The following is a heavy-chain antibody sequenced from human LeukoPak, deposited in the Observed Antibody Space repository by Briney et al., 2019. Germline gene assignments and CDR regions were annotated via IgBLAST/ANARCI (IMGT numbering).Heavy chain of an antibody. CDR1: GFTFSSYG. D-gene: IGHD3-10*01. J-gene: IGHJ4*02. V-gene: IGHV3-30*03. CDR3: AIRLLWFGEPDTM. Sequence: PGGSLRLSCAASGFTFSSYGMHWVRQAPGKGLEWVAVISYDGSNKYYADSVKGRFTISRDNSKNTLYLQMNSLRAEDTAVYYCAIRLLWFGEPDTMWGQGTLVTVSS. CDR2: ISYDGSNK.